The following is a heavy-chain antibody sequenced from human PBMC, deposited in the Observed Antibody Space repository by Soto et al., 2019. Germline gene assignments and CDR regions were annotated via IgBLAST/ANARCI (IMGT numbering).Heavy chain of an antibody. CDR1: GGSISSYY. CDR2: IYTSGSS. Sequence: QVQLQESGPGLVKPSETLSLTCTVSGGSISSYYWSWSRQPDGKGREWIGLIYTSGSSNYNPSLKSRVTMSVDTAKDQFSLKLNSVTAEDTAVDCCSREHVVLAGTTFWFDPWGQGTLVTVSS. J-gene: IGHJ5*02. D-gene: IGHD1-1*01. CDR3: SREHVVLAGTTFWFDP. V-gene: IGHV4-4*07.